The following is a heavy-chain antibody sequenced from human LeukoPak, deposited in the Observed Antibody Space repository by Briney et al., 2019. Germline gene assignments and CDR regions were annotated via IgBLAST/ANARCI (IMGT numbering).Heavy chain of an antibody. CDR3: AGVDYYDSSVYYYLN. CDR2: IYYSGST. V-gene: IGHV4-39*07. J-gene: IGHJ4*02. Sequence: SETLSLTCTVSGGSISSSSYYWGWIRQPPGKGLEWIGSIYYSGSTYYNPSLKSRVTISVDTSKNQFSLKLSSVTAADTAVYYCAGVDYYDSSVYYYLNWGQGTLVTVSS. D-gene: IGHD3-22*01. CDR1: GGSISSSSYY.